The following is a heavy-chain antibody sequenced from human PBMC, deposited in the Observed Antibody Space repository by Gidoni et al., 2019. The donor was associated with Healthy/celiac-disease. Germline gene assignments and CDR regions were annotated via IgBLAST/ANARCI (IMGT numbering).Heavy chain of an antibody. CDR2: ISYDGSNK. V-gene: IGHV3-30-3*01. CDR3: ASDLEYCGGDCYSPPDY. Sequence: QVQLVASGGGVVQPGRSLRLSCAASGFTFSSYAMHWVRQAPGKGLEWVAVISYDGSNKYYADSVKGRFTISRDNSKNTLYLQMNSLRAEDTAVYYCASDLEYCGGDCYSPPDYWGQGTLVTVSS. D-gene: IGHD2-21*02. CDR1: GFTFSSYA. J-gene: IGHJ4*02.